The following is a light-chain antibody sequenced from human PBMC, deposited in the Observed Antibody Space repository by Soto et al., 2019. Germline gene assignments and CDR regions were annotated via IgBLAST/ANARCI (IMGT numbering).Light chain of an antibody. Sequence: QSVLTQPASVSGSPGQSITISCTGTSSDVGGYNYVSWYQQHPGKAPKLMIYDVSNRPSGVSNRFSGSKSGNTASLTISGLQAEDEADYYCSSYTSRSTVVFGGGTKLTLL. CDR1: SSDVGGYNY. CDR2: DVS. J-gene: IGLJ2*01. CDR3: SSYTSRSTVV. V-gene: IGLV2-14*01.